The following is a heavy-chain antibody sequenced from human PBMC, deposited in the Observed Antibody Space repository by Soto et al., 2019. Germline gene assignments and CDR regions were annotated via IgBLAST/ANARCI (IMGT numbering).Heavy chain of an antibody. CDR3: ARVRQYCSSTSCYLDP. CDR1: GGSISSSNW. Sequence: SETLSLTCAVSGGSISSSNWWHWVRQPPGKGLEWIGEIHHSGTTNYNPSLKSRVAISVDKSKNQFSLKLNSVTAADTAVYYCARVRQYCSSTSCYLDPWGEGTLVSVSS. V-gene: IGHV4-4*02. J-gene: IGHJ5*02. CDR2: IHHSGTT. D-gene: IGHD2-2*01.